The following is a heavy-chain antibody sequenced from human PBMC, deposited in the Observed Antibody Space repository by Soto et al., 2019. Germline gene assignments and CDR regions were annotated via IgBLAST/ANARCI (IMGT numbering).Heavy chain of an antibody. CDR2: ISGDGSSI. CDR3: ARVGCTNGVCIDY. CDR1: GFIFSGYW. V-gene: IGHV3-74*01. J-gene: IGHJ4*02. Sequence: EVQLVESGGGLVQPGGSLRLSCAASGFIFSGYWMHWVRHIPGKGLVWVSRISGDGSSISYTDSVKGRFTISRDNGKNPLYLQMNSLRAEDTAVYYCARVGCTNGVCIDYWGQGALVAVSS. D-gene: IGHD2-8*01.